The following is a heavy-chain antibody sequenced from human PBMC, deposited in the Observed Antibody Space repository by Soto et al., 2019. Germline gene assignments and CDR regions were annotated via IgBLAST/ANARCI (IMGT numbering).Heavy chain of an antibody. CDR1: GGSISSYY. Sequence: QVQLQESGPGLVKPSETLSLTCTVSGGSISSYYWSWIRQPPGKGLEWIGYIYYSGSTNYNPSLKSLVTISVDTSKDQFSLKLSSVTAADTAVYYCARVWGGAFDIWGQGTMVTFSS. J-gene: IGHJ3*02. V-gene: IGHV4-59*01. CDR2: IYYSGST. CDR3: ARVWGGAFDI. D-gene: IGHD3-10*01.